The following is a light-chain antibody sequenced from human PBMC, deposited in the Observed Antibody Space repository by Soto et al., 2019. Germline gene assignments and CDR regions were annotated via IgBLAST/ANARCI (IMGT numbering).Light chain of an antibody. J-gene: IGLJ1*01. V-gene: IGLV2-14*03. CDR2: GVT. Sequence: QSVLTQPASVSGSPGQSITISCTGSSSDVGHSNHVSWYQQHPGKAPKLIIYGVTNRPSGISNRFSGSKSGSTASLTISGLQPEDEADYYCNSYTISTTYVFGTGTKRTVL. CDR1: SSDVGHSNH. CDR3: NSYTISTTYV.